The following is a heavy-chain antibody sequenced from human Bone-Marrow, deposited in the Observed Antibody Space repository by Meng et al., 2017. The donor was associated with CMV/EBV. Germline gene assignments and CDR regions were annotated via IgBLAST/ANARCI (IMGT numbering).Heavy chain of an antibody. D-gene: IGHD6-6*01. CDR2: IIPIFGTA. CDR3: ARGTSIAAPIDY. J-gene: IGHJ4*02. CDR1: GGTFTTHA. Sequence: SVKVSCKASGGTFTTHAISWVRQAPGQGLEWMGGIIPIFGTANYAQKFQGRVTITTDESTSTAYMELSSLRSEDTAVYYCARGTSIAAPIDYWGQGTLVTVSS. V-gene: IGHV1-69*05.